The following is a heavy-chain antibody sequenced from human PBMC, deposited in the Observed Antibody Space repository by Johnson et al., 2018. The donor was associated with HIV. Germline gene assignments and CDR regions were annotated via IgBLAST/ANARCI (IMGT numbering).Heavy chain of an antibody. CDR2: IGTHGDP. D-gene: IGHD5-18*01. CDR1: GFTFSSYD. J-gene: IGHJ3*02. Sequence: VQLVESGGGLVQPGGSLRLSCAASGFTFSSYDMHWVRQATGKGLEWVSAIGTHGDPYYPGYVIGRFTISRENAKNSLYLQMNRLRAEDTAVYYCTTGVDTAMYAFDIWGQGTMVTVSS. V-gene: IGHV3-13*05. CDR3: TTGVDTAMYAFDI.